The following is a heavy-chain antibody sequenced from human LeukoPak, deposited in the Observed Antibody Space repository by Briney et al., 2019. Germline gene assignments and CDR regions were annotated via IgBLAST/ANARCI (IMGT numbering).Heavy chain of an antibody. CDR1: GGSISSSY. J-gene: IGHJ5*02. V-gene: IGHV4-59*01. CDR2: IYNSGST. D-gene: IGHD3-10*01. CDR3: AREGSGSYFNWFDP. Sequence: PSETLSLTCTVSGGSISSSYWSWIRQPPGKGLEWIGYIYNSGSTNYNPSLKSRVTISLDTSNNQFSLKLGSVTAADTAIYYCAREGSGSYFNWFDPWGQGTLVTVSS.